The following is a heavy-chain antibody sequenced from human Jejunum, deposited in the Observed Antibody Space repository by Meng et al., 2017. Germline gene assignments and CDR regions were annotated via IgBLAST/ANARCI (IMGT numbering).Heavy chain of an antibody. CDR3: ARDFEALDGV. CDR1: GDSIRSSYW. D-gene: IGHD2-8*01. V-gene: IGHV4-4*02. J-gene: IGHJ1*01. Sequence: AHLHDSAQDLCSPWGTLSLPCAVSGDSIRSSYWWSWVRQPPGKGLEWIGEIYHSGTTNYNPSLKSRVTLSVDKSKNQFSLNLSSVAAADTAVYFCARDFEALDGVWGQGTLVTVSS. CDR2: IYHSGTT.